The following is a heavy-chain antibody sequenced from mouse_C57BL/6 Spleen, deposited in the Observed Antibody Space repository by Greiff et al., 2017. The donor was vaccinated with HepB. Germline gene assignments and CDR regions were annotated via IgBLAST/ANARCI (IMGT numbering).Heavy chain of an antibody. D-gene: IGHD3-2*02. V-gene: IGHV1-64*01. CDR3: ARDSSGLDY. CDR2: IHPNSGST. J-gene: IGHJ2*01. CDR1: GYTFTSYW. Sequence: VQLQQPGAELVKPGASVKLSKASGYTFTSYWMHWVKQRPGQGLEWIGMIHPNSGSTNYNEKFKSKATLTVDKSSSTAYMQLSSLTSEDSAVYYCARDSSGLDYWGQGTTLTVSS.